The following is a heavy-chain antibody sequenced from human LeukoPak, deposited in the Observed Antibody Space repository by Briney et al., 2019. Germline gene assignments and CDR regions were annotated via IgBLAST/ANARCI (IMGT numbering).Heavy chain of an antibody. V-gene: IGHV3-23*01. D-gene: IGHD3-3*01. CDR1: GFTFSTYW. CDR2: ISGSGGST. CDR3: AKSPVATIFPRGDAFDI. J-gene: IGHJ3*02. Sequence: QTGGSLRLSCAASGFTFSTYWMSWVRQAPGKGLEWVSAISGSGGSTYYADSVKGRFTISRDNSKNTLYLQMNSLRAEDTAVYYCAKSPVATIFPRGDAFDIWGQGTMVTVSS.